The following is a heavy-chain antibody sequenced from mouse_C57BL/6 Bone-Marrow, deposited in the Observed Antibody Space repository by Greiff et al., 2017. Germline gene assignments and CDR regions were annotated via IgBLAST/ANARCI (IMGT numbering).Heavy chain of an antibody. D-gene: IGHD3-1*01. CDR3: AIRAYQRDYYAMDY. Sequence: QVQLQQPGAELVKPGASVKVSCKASGYTFTSYWMHWVKQRPGQGLEWIGRIHPSDSDTNYNQKFKGKATLTVDKSSSTAYMQLSSLPSAVSAVYYCAIRAYQRDYYAMDYWGQGTSVTVSS. CDR2: IHPSDSDT. V-gene: IGHV1-74*01. J-gene: IGHJ4*01. CDR1: GYTFTSYW.